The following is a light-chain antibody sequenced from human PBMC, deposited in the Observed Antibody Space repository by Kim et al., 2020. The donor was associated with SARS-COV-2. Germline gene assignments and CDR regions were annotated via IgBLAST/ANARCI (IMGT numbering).Light chain of an antibody. CDR2: YDR. Sequence: SYELTQPPSVSVAPGKTASITCGGNNIGTKSVHWYQQKPGQAPVVVIYYDRDRPSGIPERFSGSNSGNTATLTISRVEAGDEADYYCQVWDSSSDHPLVVFGGGTQLTFL. V-gene: IGLV3-21*04. CDR3: QVWDSSSDHPLVV. J-gene: IGLJ2*01. CDR1: NIGTKS.